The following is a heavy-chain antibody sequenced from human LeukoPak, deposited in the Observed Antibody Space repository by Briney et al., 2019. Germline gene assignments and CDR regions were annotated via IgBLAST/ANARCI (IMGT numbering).Heavy chain of an antibody. CDR3: AELGITMIGGV. Sequence: GGSLRLSSAASGFTFSGYWMHWVRQAPGKGLVWVSRINSDGSSTSYADSVKGRFTISRDNAKNTLYLQMNSLRAEDTAVYYCAELGITMIGGVWGKGTTVTISS. V-gene: IGHV3-74*01. D-gene: IGHD3-10*02. CDR2: INSDGSST. CDR1: GFTFSGYW. J-gene: IGHJ6*04.